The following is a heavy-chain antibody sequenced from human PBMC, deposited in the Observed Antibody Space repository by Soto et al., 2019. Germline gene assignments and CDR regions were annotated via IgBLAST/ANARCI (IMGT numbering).Heavy chain of an antibody. V-gene: IGHV3-53*02. CDR2: LYSGGGT. J-gene: IGHJ3*01. Sequence: EVQLVETGGGLIQPGGSLRLSCAASGFIVSNNYMSWVRQAPGKGPEWVSVLYSGGGTYYADSVKGRFTISRDSSKNTLYLQMTSLSDEDTAVYFCARGGANDAFDVWGQGTMVTVSS. CDR3: ARGGANDAFDV. D-gene: IGHD1-26*01. CDR1: GFIVSNNY.